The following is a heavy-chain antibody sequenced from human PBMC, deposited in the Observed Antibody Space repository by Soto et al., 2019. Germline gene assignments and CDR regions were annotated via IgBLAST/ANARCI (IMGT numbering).Heavy chain of an antibody. CDR3: ARRTTDYGDYDAFDI. V-gene: IGHV4-59*08. CDR1: GVSISSYY. CDR2: IYNIGST. D-gene: IGHD4-17*01. J-gene: IGHJ3*02. Sequence: QVQLQESGPGLVKPSETLSLTCTVSGVSISSYYWSWIRQPPGKGLEWIAYIYNIGSTNYNPALSSRVNISVDTSKNQLSLKVNSVTAADTAVNYCARRTTDYGDYDAFDIWGQGTMVTVSS.